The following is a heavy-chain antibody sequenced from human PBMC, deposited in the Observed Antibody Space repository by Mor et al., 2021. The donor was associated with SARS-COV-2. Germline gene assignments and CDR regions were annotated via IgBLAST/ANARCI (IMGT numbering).Heavy chain of an antibody. D-gene: IGHD5-18*01. V-gene: IGHV1-3*01. Sequence: RLEWMGWINAGNGNTKYSQKFQGRVTITRDTSASTAYMELSSLRSEDTAVYYCARGYSYENWGQGTLVTVSS. CDR2: INAGNGNT. CDR3: ARGYSYEN. J-gene: IGHJ4*02.